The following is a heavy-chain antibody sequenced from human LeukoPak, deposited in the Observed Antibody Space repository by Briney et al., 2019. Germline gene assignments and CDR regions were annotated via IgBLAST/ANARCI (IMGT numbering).Heavy chain of an antibody. J-gene: IGHJ4*02. Sequence: PSETLSLTCNVSGGSISSYYWSWIRQPPGKGLEWVGYIYYSGSTNYNPSVKSRVTISVDTSKNLFSLKLSSVTAAETAVYYCARGGVAAPGYWGQGTLVTVSS. CDR1: GGSISSYY. CDR2: IYYSGST. CDR3: ARGGVAAPGY. V-gene: IGHV4-59*01. D-gene: IGHD3-10*01.